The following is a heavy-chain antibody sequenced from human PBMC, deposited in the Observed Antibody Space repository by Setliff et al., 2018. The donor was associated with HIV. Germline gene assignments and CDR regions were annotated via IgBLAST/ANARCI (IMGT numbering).Heavy chain of an antibody. CDR3: ARGETLSSGYGIAV. Sequence: PSETLSLTCTVSDGSINNYFWNWIRQPPGKGLEWIGYISYTGSTKYNPSLKNQVTISIGTSMQQFSLKLNSVTAADTAVYYCARGETLSSGYGIAVWGQGTTVTVSS. J-gene: IGHJ6*02. V-gene: IGHV4-59*01. D-gene: IGHD3-10*01. CDR2: ISYTGST. CDR1: DGSINNYF.